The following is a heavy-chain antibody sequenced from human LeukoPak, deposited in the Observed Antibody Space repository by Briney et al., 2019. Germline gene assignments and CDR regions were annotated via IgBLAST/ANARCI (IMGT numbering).Heavy chain of an antibody. V-gene: IGHV4-4*02. CDR1: GVSISSSDW. J-gene: IGHJ4*02. Sequence: SETLSLTCAVSGVSISSSDWWSWVRQPPGKGLEWIGEINHSGSTNYNPSLKSRVTISVDTSKNQFSLKLSSVTAADTAVYYCAVTYYDFWSGYWSFDYWGQGTLVTVSS. CDR3: AVTYYDFWSGYWSFDY. D-gene: IGHD3-3*01. CDR2: INHSGST.